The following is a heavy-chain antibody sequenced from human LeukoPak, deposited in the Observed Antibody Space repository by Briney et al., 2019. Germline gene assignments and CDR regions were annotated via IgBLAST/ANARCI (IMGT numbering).Heavy chain of an antibody. CDR2: ISTSGSTI. V-gene: IGHV3-48*03. CDR1: GFTFSSYE. D-gene: IGHD1-26*01. CDR3: ARGLGATNDY. J-gene: IGHJ4*02. Sequence: GSLSLSFAASGFTFSSYEMNWVRQAPGKGLEWVSYISTSGSTIYYADSVKGRFTISRDNAKNSLYLQMNSLRAEDTAVYYCARGLGATNDYWGQGTLVTVAS.